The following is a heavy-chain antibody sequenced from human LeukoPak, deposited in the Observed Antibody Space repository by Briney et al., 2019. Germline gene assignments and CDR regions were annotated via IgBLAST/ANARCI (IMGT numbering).Heavy chain of an antibody. V-gene: IGHV4-39*01. D-gene: IGHD1-26*01. J-gene: IGHJ2*01. CDR1: GGSISSSSYY. Sequence: SETLSLTCTVSGGSISSSSYYWGWIRQPPGKGLEWIGSIYYSGSTYYNPSLKSRVTISVDTSKNQFSLKLSSVTAADTAVYYCALVGARERWYFDLWGRGTLVTVSS. CDR3: ALVGARERWYFDL. CDR2: IYYSGST.